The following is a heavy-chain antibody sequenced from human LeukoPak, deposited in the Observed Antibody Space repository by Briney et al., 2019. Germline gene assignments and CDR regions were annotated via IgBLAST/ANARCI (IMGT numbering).Heavy chain of an antibody. CDR2: IYYSGTT. CDR1: GGSISSSDYY. D-gene: IGHD4-17*01. J-gene: IGHJ6*02. CDR3: ARDLCDYAPCYYYGLDV. Sequence: SETLSLTCTVSGGSISSSDYYWDWIRQPPGKGLEWIGYIYYSGTTSYNPSLKSRASMSVDTSKSQFSLKLSSVTAADTAVYYCARDLCDYAPCYYYGLDVWGQGTTVTVSS. V-gene: IGHV4-30-4*08.